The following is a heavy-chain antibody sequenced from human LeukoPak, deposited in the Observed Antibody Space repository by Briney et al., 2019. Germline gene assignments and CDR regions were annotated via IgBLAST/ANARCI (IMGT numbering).Heavy chain of an antibody. Sequence: ASVKVSCKASGYTFTSYDINWVRQATGQGLEWMGWMNPNSGNTGYAQKFQGRVTMTRNTSISTAYVELSSLRSEDAAVYYCARGNGDSSGYHYYYYGMDVWGQGTTVTVSS. J-gene: IGHJ6*02. CDR3: ARGNGDSSGYHYYYYGMDV. CDR2: MNPNSGNT. D-gene: IGHD3-22*01. V-gene: IGHV1-8*01. CDR1: GYTFTSYD.